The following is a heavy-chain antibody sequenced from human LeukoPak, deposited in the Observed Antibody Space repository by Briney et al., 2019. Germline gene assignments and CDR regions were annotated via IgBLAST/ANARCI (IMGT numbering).Heavy chain of an antibody. CDR1: GFTFSNAW. Sequence: PGGSLRLSRAASGFTFSNAWMSWVRQAPGKGLEWVGRIKSKTDGGTTDYAAPVKGRFTISRDDSKNTLYLQMNSLKTEDTAVYYCTTGKRYCSGGSCYGIDYWGQGTMVTVSS. D-gene: IGHD2-15*01. CDR3: TTGKRYCSGGSCYGIDY. V-gene: IGHV3-15*01. J-gene: IGHJ4*02. CDR2: IKSKTDGGTT.